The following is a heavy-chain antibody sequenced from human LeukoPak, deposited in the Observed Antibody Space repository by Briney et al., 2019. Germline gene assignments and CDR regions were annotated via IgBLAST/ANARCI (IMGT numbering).Heavy chain of an antibody. CDR2: IDHRGDT. D-gene: IGHD5-24*01. CDR3: ARGATISETGYFDF. V-gene: IGHV4-34*01. Sequence: SETLSLTRAVYGGSFSRYYWSWIRQSPGKGLEWIAEIDHRGDTNYNPSVKSRVTISVDTSKNQFSLKMRSLSAADTALYYCARGATISETGYFDFWGQGTLVTVSS. J-gene: IGHJ4*03. CDR1: GGSFSRYY.